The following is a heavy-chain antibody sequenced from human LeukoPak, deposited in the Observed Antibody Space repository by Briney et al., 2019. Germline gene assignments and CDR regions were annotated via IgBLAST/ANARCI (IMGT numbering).Heavy chain of an antibody. CDR3: AKDRRIDSSGYYYDY. CDR1: GFTFSDYA. J-gene: IGHJ4*02. CDR2: IGGRGGNT. Sequence: GGSLRLSCSASGFTFSDYAMVWVRQAPGKGLEWVSTIGGRGGNTFYADAVRGRFTVSRDNSKNTLFLQMNSLRAEDTALYYCAKDRRIDSSGYYYDYWGRGTLVTVSS. D-gene: IGHD3-22*01. V-gene: IGHV3-23*01.